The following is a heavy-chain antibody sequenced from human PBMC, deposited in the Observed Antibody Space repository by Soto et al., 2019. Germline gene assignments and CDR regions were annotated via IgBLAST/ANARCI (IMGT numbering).Heavy chain of an antibody. V-gene: IGHV3-33*01. CDR1: GFTFSSYG. D-gene: IGHD3-3*01. CDR3: AIWSGYDYYYGMDV. CDR2: IWYDGSNK. J-gene: IGHJ6*02. Sequence: QVQLVESGGGVVQPGRSLRLSCAASGFTFSSYGMHWVRQAPGKGLEWVAVIWYDGSNKYYADSVKGRFTISRDNSKNTLYLQMNSLRAEDTAVYYCAIWSGYDYYYGMDVWGQGTTVTVSS.